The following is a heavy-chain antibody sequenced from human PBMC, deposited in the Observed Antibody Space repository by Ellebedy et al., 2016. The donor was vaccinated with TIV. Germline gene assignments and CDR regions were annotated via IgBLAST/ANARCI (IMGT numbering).Heavy chain of an antibody. CDR1: GFTFSSYA. V-gene: IGHV3-30*01. CDR3: ARGADYDILTGLDY. J-gene: IGHJ4*02. CDR2: ISYAGNNK. D-gene: IGHD3-9*01. Sequence: GESLKISCAASGFTFSSYAMHWVRQAPGKGPEWVAVISYAGNNKFFADSVKGRFTISRDNSKNTLYLQQNSLRAEDTAVYYCARGADYDILTGLDYWGQGTLVTVSS.